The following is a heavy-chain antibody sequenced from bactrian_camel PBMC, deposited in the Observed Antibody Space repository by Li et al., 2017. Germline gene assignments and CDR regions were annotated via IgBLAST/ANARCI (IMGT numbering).Heavy chain of an antibody. D-gene: IGHD3*01. CDR3: AAEIASARCPDKFGY. J-gene: IGHJ6*01. Sequence: HVQLVESGGGSVQAGGSLRLSCAASGYTYSSYCISWFRQAPGKERAGVAVIDSDGSTSYADSVKGRFTISQDNAKNTLYLQMNSLQPEDTAMYYCAAEIASARCPDKFGYWGQGTQVTVS. CDR1: GYTYSSYC. CDR2: IDSDGST. V-gene: IGHV3S26*01.